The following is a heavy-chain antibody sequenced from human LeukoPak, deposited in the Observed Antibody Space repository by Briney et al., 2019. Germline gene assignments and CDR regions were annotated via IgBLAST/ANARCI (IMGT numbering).Heavy chain of an antibody. V-gene: IGHV3-23*01. J-gene: IGHJ3*02. CDR2: ISGSGDST. Sequence: GGSLRLSCAASGFTFSSYAMSWVRQAPGKGLEWVSSISGSGDSTYFADSVKGRFTISRDNSKNTLYLQMNSLRAEDTAVYFCAKDYTSNWYDAFDIWGQGTMVTVSS. CDR1: GFTFSSYA. D-gene: IGHD6-13*01. CDR3: AKDYTSNWYDAFDI.